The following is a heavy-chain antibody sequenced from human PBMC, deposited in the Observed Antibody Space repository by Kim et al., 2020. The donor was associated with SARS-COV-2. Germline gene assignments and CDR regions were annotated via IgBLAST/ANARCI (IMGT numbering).Heavy chain of an antibody. CDR1: GFTFSDYW. CDR3: ARDNWNSLDC. D-gene: IGHD1-20*01. Sequence: GGSLRLSCVASGFTFSDYWMHWVRQAPGKGLEWVSCIKSDGSTTLYADSVKGRFTISRDNAKNTLYLQVNTLRVEDTAVYYCARDNWNSLDCWGQGTLITVSS. J-gene: IGHJ4*02. CDR2: IKSDGSTT. V-gene: IGHV3-74*01.